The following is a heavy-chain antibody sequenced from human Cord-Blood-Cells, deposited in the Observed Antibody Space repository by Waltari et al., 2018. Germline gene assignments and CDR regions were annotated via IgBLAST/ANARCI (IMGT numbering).Heavy chain of an antibody. D-gene: IGHD4-17*01. Sequence: QVTLKESGPVLVKPTETLTLTCTVSGFSLSNARMGVSWIRQPPGKALEWLAHIFSNDEKSYSTSLKSKLTITKDTYKSQVVLTMTNMDPVDTATYYCARIRLRGYYGMDVWGQGTTVTVSS. CDR1: GFSLSNARMG. J-gene: IGHJ6*02. CDR3: ARIRLRGYYGMDV. V-gene: IGHV2-26*01. CDR2: IFSNDEK.